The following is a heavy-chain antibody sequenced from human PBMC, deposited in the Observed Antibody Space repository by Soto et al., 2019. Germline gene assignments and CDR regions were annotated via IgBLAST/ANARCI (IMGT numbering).Heavy chain of an antibody. Sequence: ASVKVSCKASGYTFTDYFIHWVRQAPGQGFEWMGWINPKSRGTTYAQKFQGRVTMTRDTSNSTAYMELRGLRSDDTAIYYCARVTLKAGNWFDPWGQGTLVTVSS. V-gene: IGHV1-2*02. J-gene: IGHJ5*02. CDR1: GYTFTDYF. CDR3: ARVTLKAGNWFDP. CDR2: INPKSRGT.